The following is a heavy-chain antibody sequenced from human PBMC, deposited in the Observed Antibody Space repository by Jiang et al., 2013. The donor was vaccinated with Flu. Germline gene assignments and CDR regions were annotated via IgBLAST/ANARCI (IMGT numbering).Heavy chain of an antibody. Sequence: VQLLESGGGVVQPGRSLRLSCAASGFTFSSYGMHWVRQVPGKGLEWVAVISYDGSNKHYADSVKGRFAISRDNSKNTLYLQMNSLRAEDTAVYYCAKKVAGEAAEAPDYWGQGTLVTVSS. CDR2: ISYDGSNK. J-gene: IGHJ4*02. CDR3: AKKVAGEAAEAPDY. CDR1: GFTFSSYG. D-gene: IGHD2-15*01. V-gene: IGHV3-30*18.